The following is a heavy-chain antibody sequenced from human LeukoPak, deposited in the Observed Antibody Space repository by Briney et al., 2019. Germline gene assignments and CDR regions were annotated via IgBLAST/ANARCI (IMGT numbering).Heavy chain of an antibody. D-gene: IGHD6-13*01. J-gene: IGHJ4*02. CDR1: GGTFSSYA. CDR3: ARLDSSTWYDY. V-gene: IGHV1-69*04. Sequence: SVKVSCKASGGTFSSYAISWVRQAPGQGLEWMGRIIPILGIANYAQKFQGRVTITADKSTSTAYMELSSLRSEDTAVYYCARLDSSTWYDYWGQGTLVTVSS. CDR2: IIPILGIA.